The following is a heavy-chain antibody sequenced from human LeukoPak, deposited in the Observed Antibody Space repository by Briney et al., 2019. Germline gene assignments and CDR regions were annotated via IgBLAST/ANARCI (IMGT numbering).Heavy chain of an antibody. D-gene: IGHD2-2*01. CDR3: ARDFCSSTSCFPGG. CDR1: GYTFTGYY. V-gene: IGHV1-2*02. J-gene: IGHJ4*02. CDR2: INPNSGGT. Sequence: ASVKVSCKASGYTFTGYYMHWVRQAPGQGLEWMGWINPNSGGTNYAQKFQGRVSMTRDTSISTAYMELSRLRSDDTAVYYCARDFCSSTSCFPGGWGQGTLVTVSS.